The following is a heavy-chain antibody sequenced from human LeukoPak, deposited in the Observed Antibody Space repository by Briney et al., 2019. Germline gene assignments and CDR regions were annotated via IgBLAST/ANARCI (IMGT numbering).Heavy chain of an antibody. Sequence: PGGSLRLSCAASGFTFSSYAMSWVRQAPGKGLEWVSAISGSGRSTWYADSVKGRFTISRDNSKNTLYVQMNSLRAEDTAVYYCAKGGLGYCTAVGCYSMDVWGKGTTVTVSS. V-gene: IGHV3-23*01. J-gene: IGHJ6*03. CDR3: AKGGLGYCTAVGCYSMDV. CDR1: GFTFSSYA. CDR2: ISGSGRST. D-gene: IGHD2-8*02.